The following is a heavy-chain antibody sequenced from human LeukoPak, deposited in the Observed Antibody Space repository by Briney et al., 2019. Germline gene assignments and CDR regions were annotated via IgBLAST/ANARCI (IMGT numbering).Heavy chain of an antibody. CDR2: IYYSGST. V-gene: IGHV4-61*01. J-gene: IGHJ6*02. CDR3: ARGVWYCSSTSCYTGTYYYYGMDV. Sequence: SETLSLTCDVSGDSISSDYYWGWIRQPPGKGLEWIGYIYYSGSTNYNPSLKSRVTISVDTSKNQFSLKLSSVTAADTAVYYCARGVWYCSSTSCYTGTYYYYGMDVWGQGTTVTVSS. CDR1: GDSISSDYY. D-gene: IGHD2-2*02.